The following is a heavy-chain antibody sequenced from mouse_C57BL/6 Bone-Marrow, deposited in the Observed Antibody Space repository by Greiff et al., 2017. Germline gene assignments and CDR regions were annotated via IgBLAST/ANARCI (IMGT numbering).Heavy chain of an antibody. D-gene: IGHD2-1*01. Sequence: QVQLQQPGAELVRPGSSVKLSCKASGYTFTSYWMHWVKQRPIQGLEWIGNIDPSDSETHYNQKFKDKATLTVDKSSSTAYMQLSSLTSEDSAVYYWARYGNYGFYAMDYWGQGTSGTVSS. CDR3: ARYGNYGFYAMDY. J-gene: IGHJ4*01. V-gene: IGHV1-52*01. CDR2: IDPSDSET. CDR1: GYTFTSYW.